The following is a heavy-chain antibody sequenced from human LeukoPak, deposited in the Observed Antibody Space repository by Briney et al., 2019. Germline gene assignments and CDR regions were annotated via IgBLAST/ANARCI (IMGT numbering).Heavy chain of an antibody. CDR3: ASFLGYYYDSSGPLDY. CDR2: IYSGGNT. D-gene: IGHD3-22*01. J-gene: IGHJ4*02. V-gene: IGHV3-53*01. Sequence: GGSLRLSCTVSGFTVSSNSWSWVRQAPGKGLEWVSFIYSGGNTHYSDSVKGRFTISRDNSKNTLYLQMNSLRAEDTAVYYCASFLGYYYDSSGPLDYWGQGTLVTVSS. CDR1: GFTVSSNS.